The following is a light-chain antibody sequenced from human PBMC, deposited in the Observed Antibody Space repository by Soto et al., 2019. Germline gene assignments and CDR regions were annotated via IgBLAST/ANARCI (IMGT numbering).Light chain of an antibody. CDR2: AAS. Sequence: DIQLTQSPSFLSASVRDRVTITCRASQDIGTSLAWYQQRPGKAPKVLITAASTYQSEVPPRFSGSGSGTEFTLTISSLQPEDLATYYCQQLNTYPLTCGGGTKVEI. CDR1: QDIGTS. CDR3: QQLNTYPLT. J-gene: IGKJ4*01. V-gene: IGKV1-9*01.